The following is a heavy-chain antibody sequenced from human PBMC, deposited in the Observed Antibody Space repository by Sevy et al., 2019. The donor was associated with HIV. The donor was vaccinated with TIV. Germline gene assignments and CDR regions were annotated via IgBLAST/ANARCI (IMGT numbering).Heavy chain of an antibody. CDR1: GFTFSSYS. CDR2: ISSSSSTI. CDR3: ALRRAARPY. J-gene: IGHJ4*02. V-gene: IGHV3-48*01. D-gene: IGHD6-6*01. Sequence: GGSLRLSCAASGFTFSSYSMNWVRQAPGKGLEWVSYISSSSSTIYYADSVKGRFTISRDNSKNTLYLQMNSLRAEDTAVYYCALRRAARPYWGQGTLVTVSS.